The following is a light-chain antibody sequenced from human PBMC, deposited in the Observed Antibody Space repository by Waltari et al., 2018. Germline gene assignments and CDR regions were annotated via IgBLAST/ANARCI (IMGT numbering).Light chain of an antibody. J-gene: IGLJ1*01. CDR3: QVWDTSIDLSV. CDR1: KLADKN. CDR2: YDS. Sequence: SYVLTQAPSVSVAPGETARLPRGGNKLADKNAHWYHQKPGQAPVLVIFYDSDRPSGIPERFSGSNSGNTATLTISRAEAGDEADYYCQVWDTSIDLSVFGTGTKVTVL. V-gene: IGLV3-21*04.